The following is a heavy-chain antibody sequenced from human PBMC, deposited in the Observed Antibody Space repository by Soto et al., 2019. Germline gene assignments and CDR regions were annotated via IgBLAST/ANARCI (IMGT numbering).Heavy chain of an antibody. CDR3: AADPAGDRGSDYPDYYYGMDV. J-gene: IGHJ6*02. D-gene: IGHD1-26*01. CDR2: ISYDGSNK. CDR1: GFTFSSYG. Sequence: PGGSLRLSCAASGFTFSSYGMHWVRQAPGKGLEWVAVISYDGSNKYYADSVKGRFTISRDNSKNTLYLQMNSLRSEDTAVYYCAADPAGDRGSDYPDYYYGMDVWGQGTTVTVSS. V-gene: IGHV3-30*03.